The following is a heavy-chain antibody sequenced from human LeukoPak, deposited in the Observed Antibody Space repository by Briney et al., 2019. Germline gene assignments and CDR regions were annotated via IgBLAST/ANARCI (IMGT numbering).Heavy chain of an antibody. J-gene: IGHJ4*02. CDR1: GFTFSSYW. D-gene: IGHD3-22*01. CDR2: IKQDGSEK. Sequence: QPGGSLRLSCAASGFTFSSYWMSWVRQAPGKGLEWVANIKQDGSEKYYVDSVKGRFTISRDNAKNSLYLQMNSLRAEDTAVYYCAKKGHDSSGYYWYYFDYWGQGTLVTVSS. V-gene: IGHV3-7*03. CDR3: AKKGHDSSGYYWYYFDY.